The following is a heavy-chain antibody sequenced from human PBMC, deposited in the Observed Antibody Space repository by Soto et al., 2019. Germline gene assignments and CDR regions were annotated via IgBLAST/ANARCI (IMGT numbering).Heavy chain of an antibody. CDR2: MNPNSGNT. CDR3: ARGYYGSGSYYIIPPYYYMDV. V-gene: IGHV1-8*02. D-gene: IGHD3-10*01. Sequence: GASVKVSCKASGYTFFNYDINWVRQATGQGLEWMGWMNPNSGNTGYAQKFQGRVTMTRNTSISTAYMELSSLRSEDTAVYYCARGYYGSGSYYIIPPYYYMDVWGKGTTVTVSS. J-gene: IGHJ6*03. CDR1: GYTFFNYD.